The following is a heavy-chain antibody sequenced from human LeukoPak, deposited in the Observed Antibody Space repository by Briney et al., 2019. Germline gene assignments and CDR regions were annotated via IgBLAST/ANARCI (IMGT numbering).Heavy chain of an antibody. CDR1: GFTFSSYW. J-gene: IGHJ6*03. Sequence: GGSLRLSCAASGFTFSSYWMHWVRQAPGKGLVWVSRINTDGSSTSYADSVKGRFTISRDNAKNTLYLQMNSLRAEDTAVYYCARAGRNFRSSTGSTITNTYYYYYYMDVWGKGTTVTVSS. D-gene: IGHD2-2*01. V-gene: IGHV3-74*01. CDR3: ARAGRNFRSSTGSTITNTYYYYYYMDV. CDR2: INTDGSST.